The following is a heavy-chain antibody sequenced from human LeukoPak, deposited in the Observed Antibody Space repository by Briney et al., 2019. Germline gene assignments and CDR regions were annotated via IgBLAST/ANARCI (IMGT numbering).Heavy chain of an antibody. V-gene: IGHV3-66*01. CDR2: IYSGGRT. D-gene: IGHD4-23*01. Sequence: GGSLRLSCAASGFTVSSNYMSWVRRAPGKGLEGVSVIYSGGRTYYADSVKGRFTISRDNSKNTLSLQMTSLRAEDTAVYYCARDNGGSFDYWGQGTLVTVSS. CDR3: ARDNGGSFDY. J-gene: IGHJ4*02. CDR1: GFTVSSNY.